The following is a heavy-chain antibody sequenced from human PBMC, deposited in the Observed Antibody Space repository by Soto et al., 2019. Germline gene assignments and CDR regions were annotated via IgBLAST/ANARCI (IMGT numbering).Heavy chain of an antibody. CDR2: ISIYNDDT. CDR1: GYTFSNYG. V-gene: IGHV1-18*01. J-gene: IGHJ4*02. D-gene: IGHD6-13*01. Sequence: ASVKVSCKASGYTFSNYGITWVRQAPGQGLEWMGWISIYNDDTKYAQKFQDRVSMTTDTSTTTVYMELRSLRSDDTAVYYCARDLGDFSSSCPYCQIGYWGQGTLVTVSS. CDR3: ARDLGDFSSSCPYCQIGY.